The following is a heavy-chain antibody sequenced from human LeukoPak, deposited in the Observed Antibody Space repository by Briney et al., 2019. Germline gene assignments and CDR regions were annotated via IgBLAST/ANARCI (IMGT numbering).Heavy chain of an antibody. J-gene: IGHJ4*02. CDR2: IYHSGST. Sequence: PSETLSLTCAVSGYSISSGHYWAWIRQPPGKGLEWVAAIYHSGSTYYKRSLKTRLTISMDTSKNQFSLRLTSVTAADTAVYYCALWDDGSTSIDCWGLGTLVTVSS. CDR1: GYSISSGHY. D-gene: IGHD1-1*01. V-gene: IGHV4-38-2*01. CDR3: ALWDDGSTSIDC.